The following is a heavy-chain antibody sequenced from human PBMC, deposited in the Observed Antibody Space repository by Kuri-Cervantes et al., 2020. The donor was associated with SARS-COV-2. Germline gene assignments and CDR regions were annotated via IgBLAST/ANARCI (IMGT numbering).Heavy chain of an antibody. V-gene: IGHV4-39*01. J-gene: IGHJ4*02. CDR2: IYYSGST. CDR3: ARLPATVTPHY. Sequence: GSLRLSCTVSGGSINSGSYYWGWIRQPPGKGLEWIGSIYYSGSTYYNPSLKSRVTISVDTSKNQFSLKLSSVTAADTAVYYCARLPATVTPHYWGQGTLVTVSS. CDR1: GGSINSGSYY. D-gene: IGHD4-17*01.